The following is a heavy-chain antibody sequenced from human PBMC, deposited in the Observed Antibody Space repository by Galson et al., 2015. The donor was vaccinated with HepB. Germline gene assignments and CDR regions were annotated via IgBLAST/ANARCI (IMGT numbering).Heavy chain of an antibody. D-gene: IGHD6-13*01. CDR1: GYTFTSYG. Sequence: SVKVSCKASGYTFTSYGISWVRQAPGQGLEWMGWISAYNGNTNYAQKLQGRVTMTTDTSTSTAYMELRSLRSDDTAVYYCARGLYSSSWYVFGYFDYWGQGTLVTVSS. V-gene: IGHV1-18*04. J-gene: IGHJ4*02. CDR3: ARGLYSSSWYVFGYFDY. CDR2: ISAYNGNT.